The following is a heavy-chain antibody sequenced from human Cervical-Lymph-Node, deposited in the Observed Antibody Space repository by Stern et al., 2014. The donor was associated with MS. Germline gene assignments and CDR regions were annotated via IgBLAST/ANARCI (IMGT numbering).Heavy chain of an antibody. CDR3: ATSAGELTPEAV. V-gene: IGHV1-69*01. Sequence: MQLVESGAEVKKPGSSMRVSCKASGGTFSSYAISWVRQDPGQGLEWMGGIIPMFGTANYAQKFQGRVTITADASTSTAYMEVSSLRSDDTAVYYCATSAGELTPEAVWGQGTTVTVFS. CDR2: IIPMFGTA. J-gene: IGHJ6*02. CDR1: GGTFSSYA. D-gene: IGHD1-26*01.